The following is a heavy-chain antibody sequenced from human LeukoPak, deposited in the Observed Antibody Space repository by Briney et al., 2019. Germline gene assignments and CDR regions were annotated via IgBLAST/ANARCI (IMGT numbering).Heavy chain of an antibody. V-gene: IGHV1-8*01. Sequence: ASVKVSCKASGYTVTRYDINWVRQATGQGLEWMGWMNPNSGNTGYAQKFQGRVTMTRNTSISTAYMELSSLRSEDTAVYYCARESTFRLLRNVSDIWGQGTMVTVSS. J-gene: IGHJ3*02. CDR1: GYTVTRYD. CDR2: MNPNSGNT. D-gene: IGHD5-12*01. CDR3: ARESTFRLLRNVSDI.